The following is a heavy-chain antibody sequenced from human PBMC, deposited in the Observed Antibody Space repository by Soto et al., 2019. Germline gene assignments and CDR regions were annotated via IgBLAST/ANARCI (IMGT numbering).Heavy chain of an antibody. V-gene: IGHV3-7*03. CDR1: GLTFTDYW. Sequence: GGSLRLSCVTYGLTFTDYWMSWVRQAPGKGLEWVANIKQDESEKNYLDSVKGRFTISRDNAKNSLYLQMNSLRAEDTAVYYCARDLGLLKSLFDYWGQGTLVTV. J-gene: IGHJ4*02. D-gene: IGHD3-16*01. CDR3: ARDLGLLKSLFDY. CDR2: IKQDESEK.